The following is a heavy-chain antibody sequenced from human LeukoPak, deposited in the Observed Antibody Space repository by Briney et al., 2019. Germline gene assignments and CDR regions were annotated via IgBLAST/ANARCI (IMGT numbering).Heavy chain of an antibody. Sequence: PGGSLRLSCAASGFTFSSYEMNWVRQAPGKGLEWVSYISSSGSTIYYADSVKGRFTISRDNAKSSLYLQMNSLRAEDTAVYYCAISYCGSTSCYPGWFDPWGQGTLVTVSS. D-gene: IGHD2-2*01. CDR2: ISSSGSTI. CDR1: GFTFSSYE. J-gene: IGHJ5*02. V-gene: IGHV3-48*03. CDR3: AISYCGSTSCYPGWFDP.